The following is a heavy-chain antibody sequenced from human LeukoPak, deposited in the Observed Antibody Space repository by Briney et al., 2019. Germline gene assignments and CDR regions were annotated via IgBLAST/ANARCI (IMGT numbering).Heavy chain of an antibody. J-gene: IGHJ1*01. Sequence: AAVKVSCKASGYTFTSYAMHWVRQAPGQRLEWMGWINAGNGNTKYSQKFQGRVTITRDTSASTAYMELSSLRSEDTAVYYCARGPAAHHPEYFQHWGQGTLVTVSS. CDR1: GYTFTSYA. CDR2: INAGNGNT. CDR3: ARGPAAHHPEYFQH. D-gene: IGHD2-2*01. V-gene: IGHV1-3*01.